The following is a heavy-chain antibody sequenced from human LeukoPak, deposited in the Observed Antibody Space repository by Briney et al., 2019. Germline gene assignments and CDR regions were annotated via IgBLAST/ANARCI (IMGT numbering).Heavy chain of an antibody. CDR3: ARQQWLDGAYYFDY. Sequence: GGSLRLSCVTSGFIFSRYTMNWVRQAPGKGLEWVSSISATSAYIFYAASVKGRFTISRDNAKNSLYLQMNSLRAEDTAVYYCARQQWLDGAYYFDYWGQGILVTVSS. CDR2: ISATSAYI. D-gene: IGHD6-19*01. V-gene: IGHV3-21*01. J-gene: IGHJ4*02. CDR1: GFIFSRYT.